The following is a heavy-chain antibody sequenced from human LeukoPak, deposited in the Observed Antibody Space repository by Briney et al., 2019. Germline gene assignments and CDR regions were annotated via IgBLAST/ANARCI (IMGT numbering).Heavy chain of an antibody. V-gene: IGHV3-23*01. CDR2: ISPSGGIT. Sequence: GGSLRLSCAASGFTFSSYWMNWVRQAPGKGLEWVSGISPSGGITYYTDSVKGRFTISRDNSKNTQSLQMNSLRAEDTAVYYCAKDDDWGRYKHWGQGTLVTVSS. D-gene: IGHD3-16*01. CDR1: GFTFSSYW. J-gene: IGHJ1*01. CDR3: AKDDDWGRYKH.